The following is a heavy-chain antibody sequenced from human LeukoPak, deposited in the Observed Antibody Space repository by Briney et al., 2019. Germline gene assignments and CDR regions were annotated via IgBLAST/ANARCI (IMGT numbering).Heavy chain of an antibody. CDR2: IKYDGSEK. CDR1: GLSFSGQW. CDR3: ARDSQHLNFDY. D-gene: IGHD3-3*02. Sequence: GGSLRLSCTASGLSFSGQWMNWVRQSPGQGLEWVANIKYDGSEKYYVDSVKGRFTISRDNAKNSLYLQMNSLRAEDTAVYYCARDSQHLNFDYWGQGTLVTVSS. J-gene: IGHJ4*02. V-gene: IGHV3-7*01.